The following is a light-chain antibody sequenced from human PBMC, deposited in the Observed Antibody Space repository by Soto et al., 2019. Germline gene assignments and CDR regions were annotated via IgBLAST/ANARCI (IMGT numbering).Light chain of an antibody. J-gene: IGKJ1*01. V-gene: IGKV1-5*03. Sequence: DIQMTESPSTLSASVGDRATITCRASQSISSWLAWYQQKPGKAPKLLSYKASTLKSGVPSRFRGRGSGTEFTLTISSLQPDDFETYYCQHYNSYSEAFGQGTKVDI. CDR1: QSISSW. CDR3: QHYNSYSEA. CDR2: KAS.